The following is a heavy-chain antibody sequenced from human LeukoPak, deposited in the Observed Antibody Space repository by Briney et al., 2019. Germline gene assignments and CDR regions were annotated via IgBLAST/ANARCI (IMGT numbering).Heavy chain of an antibody. CDR1: GGSFSGYY. CDR3: ARHSQMATILGAFDM. J-gene: IGHJ3*02. Sequence: SETLSLTCAVYGGSFSGYYWSWIRQPPGKGLEWIGEINHSGSTNYNPSLKSQVTISVDTSKNQVSLKLSSVAAADTAVYYCARHSQMATILGAFDMWGQGTMVNVSS. CDR2: INHSGST. V-gene: IGHV4-34*01. D-gene: IGHD5-12*01.